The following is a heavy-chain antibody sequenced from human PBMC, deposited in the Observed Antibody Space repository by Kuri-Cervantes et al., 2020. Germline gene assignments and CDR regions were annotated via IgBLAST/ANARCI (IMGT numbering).Heavy chain of an antibody. J-gene: IGHJ3*02. D-gene: IGHD4-17*01. CDR2: ISSNGGST. CDR3: AKEGGDYGDYAAFDI. V-gene: IGHV3-64*02. CDR1: GFTFSSYA. Sequence: GESLKISCAASGFTFSSYAMHWVRQAPGKGLEYVSAISSNGGSTYYADSVKGRFTISRDNSKNTLYLQMNSLRAEDTAVYYCAKEGGDYGDYAAFDIWGQGTMVTVSS.